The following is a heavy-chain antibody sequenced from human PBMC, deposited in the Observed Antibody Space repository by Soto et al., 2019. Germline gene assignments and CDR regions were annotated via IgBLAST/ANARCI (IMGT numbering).Heavy chain of an antibody. D-gene: IGHD3-9*01. CDR3: ARDSQYYDILTGQTEDAFDI. CDR2: IIPIFGTA. J-gene: IGHJ3*02. Sequence: ASVKVSCKASGGTFSSYAISWVRQAPGQGLEWMGGIIPIFGTANYAQKFQGRVTITADKSTSTAYMELSSLRSEDTAVYYCARDSQYYDILTGQTEDAFDIWGQGTMVTVSS. CDR1: GGTFSSYA. V-gene: IGHV1-69*06.